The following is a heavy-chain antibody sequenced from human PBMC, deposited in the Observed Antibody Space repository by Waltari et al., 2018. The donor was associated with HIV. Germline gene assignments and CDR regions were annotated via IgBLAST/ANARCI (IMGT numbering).Heavy chain of an antibody. J-gene: IGHJ5*01. CDR3: ARHDGASYYFGSDMNPRPFSFWFAS. D-gene: IGHD3-10*01. CDR2: TKYSWIT. V-gene: IGHV4-39*01. Sequence: QLLLQESGPGLVRPSETLSLTCTVTGPSISSRRYYWGWVRQPPGKGLEWIVSTKYSWITINTPVLKSRVAMSEGTSSNQCSLSRTAGTAAETALYYCARHDGASYYFGSDMNPRPFSFWFASGGQGILVTV. CDR1: GPSISSRRYY.